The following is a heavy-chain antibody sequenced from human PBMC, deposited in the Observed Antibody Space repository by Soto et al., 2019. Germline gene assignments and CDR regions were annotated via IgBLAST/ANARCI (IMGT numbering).Heavy chain of an antibody. J-gene: IGHJ3*02. CDR1: GGTFSSYT. CDR3: ARVGTSGRVCCAFDI. V-gene: IGHV1-69*02. CDR2: IIPILGIA. D-gene: IGHD3-10*01. Sequence: QVQLVQSGAEVKKPGSSVKVSCKASGGTFSSYTISWVRQAPGQGLEWMGRIIPILGIANYAQKFQGRVTITADKSTSTAYMELSSLRSEDTAVYYCARVGTSGRVCCAFDIWGQGPMVTVSS.